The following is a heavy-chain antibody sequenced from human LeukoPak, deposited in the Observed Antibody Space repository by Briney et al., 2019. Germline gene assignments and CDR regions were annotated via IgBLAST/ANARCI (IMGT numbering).Heavy chain of an antibody. CDR2: IKSKTDGGTT. V-gene: IGHV3-15*01. CDR1: GFTFSDFA. Sequence: GGSLRLSCAASGFTFSDFAMSWVRQAPGKGLEWVGRIKSKTDGGTTDYAAPVKGRFTISRDDSKNTLYLQMNSLKTEDTAVYYCTSRYYDFWSGYDDYWGQGTLVTVSS. D-gene: IGHD3-3*01. CDR3: TSRYYDFWSGYDDY. J-gene: IGHJ4*02.